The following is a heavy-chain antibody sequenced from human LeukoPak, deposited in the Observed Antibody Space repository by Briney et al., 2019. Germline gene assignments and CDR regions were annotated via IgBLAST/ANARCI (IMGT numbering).Heavy chain of an antibody. D-gene: IGHD3-16*02. J-gene: IGHJ4*02. CDR3: ARAVYVWGSYRSYYFDY. Sequence: GGSLRLSCAASGFTFSTYWMSWVRQAPGKGLEWVSVIYSGGSTYYADSVKGRFTISRHNSKNTLYLQMNSLRAEDTAVYYCARAVYVWGSYRSYYFDYRGQGTLVTVSS. CDR2: IYSGGST. V-gene: IGHV3-53*04. CDR1: GFTFSTYW.